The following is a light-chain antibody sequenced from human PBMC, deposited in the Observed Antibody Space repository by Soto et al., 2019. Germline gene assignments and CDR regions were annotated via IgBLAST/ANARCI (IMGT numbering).Light chain of an antibody. Sequence: IVMTQSPATVSVSPGERATLSCRASQSVSSNLAWYQQKPGQAPRLLIYGASNRATGIPARFSGSGSGTEFTLTISSLQSEDFAVYYCQQYNNWPPWIAFGQGTRLEIK. CDR3: QQYNNWPPWIA. CDR1: QSVSSN. CDR2: GAS. V-gene: IGKV3-15*01. J-gene: IGKJ5*01.